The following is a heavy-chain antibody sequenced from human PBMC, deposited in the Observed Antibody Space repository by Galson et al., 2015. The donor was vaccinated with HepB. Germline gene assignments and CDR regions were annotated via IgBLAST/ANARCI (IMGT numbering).Heavy chain of an antibody. Sequence: SLRLSCAASGFTFSSYAMHWVRQAPGKGLEWVAVISYDGSNKYYADSVKGRFTISRDNSKNTLYLQMNSLRAEDTAVYYCARDRVPVGGWYVASRFDPWGQGTLVTVSS. CDR2: ISYDGSNK. J-gene: IGHJ5*02. V-gene: IGHV3-30*04. D-gene: IGHD6-19*01. CDR1: GFTFSSYA. CDR3: ARDRVPVGGWYVASRFDP.